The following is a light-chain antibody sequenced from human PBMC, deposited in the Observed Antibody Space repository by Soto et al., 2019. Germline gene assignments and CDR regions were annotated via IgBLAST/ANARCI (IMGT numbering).Light chain of an antibody. CDR2: EAS. J-gene: IGKJ1*01. V-gene: IGKV3-20*01. CDR3: HQYGSSPST. Sequence: EIVLTQSPATLSLSPGARATLSCRASQSVSSSYLAWYQQKPGQAPRLLIYEASSRATGIPARFSGGGSGTDFTLTISRLEPEDFAVYYCHQYGSSPSTFGQGTKVDI. CDR1: QSVSSSY.